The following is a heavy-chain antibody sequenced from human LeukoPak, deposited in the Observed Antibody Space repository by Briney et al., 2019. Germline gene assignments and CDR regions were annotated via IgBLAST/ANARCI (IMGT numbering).Heavy chain of an antibody. V-gene: IGHV4-30-4*08. CDR3: ARDLVISGSPDYFDY. Sequence: SQTLSLTCTVSGGSISSGDYYWSWIRQPPGKGLEWIGYIYYSGSTYYNPSLKSRVTISVDTSKNQFSLKLSSVTAADTAVYHCARDLVISGSPDYFDYWGQGTLVTVSS. J-gene: IGHJ4*02. D-gene: IGHD1-14*01. CDR2: IYYSGST. CDR1: GGSISSGDYY.